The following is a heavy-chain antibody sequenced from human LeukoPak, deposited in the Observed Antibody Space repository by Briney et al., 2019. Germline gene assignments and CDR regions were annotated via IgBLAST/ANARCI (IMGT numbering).Heavy chain of an antibody. D-gene: IGHD4-17*01. J-gene: IGHJ4*02. Sequence: PSETLSLTCTVSGGSIGSYYWSWIRQPPGKGLEWIGYIYYSGSTNYNPSLKSRVTISVDTSKNQFSLKLSSVTAADTAVYYCARLALGTTLDYWGQGTLVTVSS. CDR2: IYYSGST. CDR1: GGSIGSYY. CDR3: ARLALGTTLDY. V-gene: IGHV4-59*08.